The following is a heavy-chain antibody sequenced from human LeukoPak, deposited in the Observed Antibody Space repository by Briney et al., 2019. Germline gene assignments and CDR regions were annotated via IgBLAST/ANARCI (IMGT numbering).Heavy chain of an antibody. D-gene: IGHD6-19*01. J-gene: IGHJ4*02. CDR3: ARVWSIAVAGYFDY. CDR2: IYSGGST. Sequence: GGSLRLSCAASGFTVSSNYMSWVRQAPGKGLEWVSVIYSGGSTYYADSVKGRFTISRDNSKNTLYLQMNSLRAEDTAVYYCARVWSIAVAGYFDYWGQGTLVTVSS. V-gene: IGHV3-66*01. CDR1: GFTVSSNY.